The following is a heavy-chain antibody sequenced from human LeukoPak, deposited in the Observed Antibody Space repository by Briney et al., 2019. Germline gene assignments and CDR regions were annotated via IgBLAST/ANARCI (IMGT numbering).Heavy chain of an antibody. V-gene: IGHV4-59*12. CDR2: AHSSGST. CDR1: GDSISSYF. Sequence: PSETLSLTCTVSGDSISSYFWSWIRQPPGKGLEWIGYAHSSGSTNYNPSLKSRVTISVDTSKNQFSLKLSSVTAADTAVYYCARDTLDYGDYSTGIWGQGTLVTVSS. CDR3: ARDTLDYGDYSTGI. J-gene: IGHJ4*02. D-gene: IGHD4-17*01.